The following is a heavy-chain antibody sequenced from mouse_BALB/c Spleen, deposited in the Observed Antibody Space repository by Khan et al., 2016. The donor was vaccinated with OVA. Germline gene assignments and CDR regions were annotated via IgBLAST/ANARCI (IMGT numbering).Heavy chain of an antibody. D-gene: IGHD3-2*02. Sequence: EVKLLESGPGLVKPSQSLSLTCTVTGYSITSGYGWNWIRQFPGNKLEWMGYISYSGSTNYNPSLKSRISITRDTSKNQFFLQLNSVTTEDTPTYYCARKARIKYWGQGTTLTVSS. CDR1: GYSITSGYG. CDR3: ARKARIKY. V-gene: IGHV3-2*02. CDR2: ISYSGST. J-gene: IGHJ2*01.